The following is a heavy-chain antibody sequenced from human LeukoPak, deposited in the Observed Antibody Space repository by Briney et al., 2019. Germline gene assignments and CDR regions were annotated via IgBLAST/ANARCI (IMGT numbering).Heavy chain of an antibody. CDR3: AHIHYDILTGPRGFDY. CDR1: GFSLSTSGVG. CDR2: IYWDDDK. D-gene: IGHD3-9*01. Sequence: SGPTLVNPTQTLTLTCTFSGFSLSTSGVGVGWIRQPPGKALEWLALIYWDDDKRYSPSLKSRLTITKDTSKNQVVLTMINMDPVDTATYYCAHIHYDILTGPRGFDYWGQGTLVTVSS. V-gene: IGHV2-5*02. J-gene: IGHJ4*02.